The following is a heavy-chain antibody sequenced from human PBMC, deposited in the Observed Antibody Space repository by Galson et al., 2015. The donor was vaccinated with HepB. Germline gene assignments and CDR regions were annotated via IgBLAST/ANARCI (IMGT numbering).Heavy chain of an antibody. CDR1: GFTFSSYA. D-gene: IGHD3-10*01. CDR2: ISGSGGST. J-gene: IGHJ4*02. CDR3: AKLYYYGSGEFDY. V-gene: IGHV3-23*01. Sequence: SLRLSCAASGFTFSSYAMSWVRQAPGKGLEWVSAISGSGGSTYYAYSVKGRFTISRDNSKNTLYLQMNSLRAEDTAVYYCAKLYYYGSGEFDYWGQGTLVTVSS.